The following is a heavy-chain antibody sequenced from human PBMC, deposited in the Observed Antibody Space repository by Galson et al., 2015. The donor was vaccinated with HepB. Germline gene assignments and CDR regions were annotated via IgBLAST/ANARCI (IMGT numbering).Heavy chain of an antibody. CDR3: AREESGYYDAFDI. CDR2: IDPKSGDT. CDR1: GYTFTGYD. V-gene: IGHV1-2*04. Sequence: SVKVSCKASGYTFTGYDIHWGRQAPGQALEWMGRIDPKSGDTNFAQKFQGWVTMTRDTSINTAYMEVTRLRSDDTAVYYCAREESGYYDAFDIWGQGTMVTVSS. D-gene: IGHD3-9*01. J-gene: IGHJ3*02.